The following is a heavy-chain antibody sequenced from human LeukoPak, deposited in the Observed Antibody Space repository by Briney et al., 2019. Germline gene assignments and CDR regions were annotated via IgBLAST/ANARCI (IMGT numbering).Heavy chain of an antibody. V-gene: IGHV4-59*01. CDR1: GGSLSSYY. CDR2: IYYSGSGST. J-gene: IGHJ4*02. Sequence: KPSETLSLTCTVSGGSLSSYYWSWIRQPPGKGLEWIGYIYYSGSGSTNYNPSLKSRVTISVDTSKNQFSLKLSSVTAADTAVYYCARGRVGVELDWGQGTLVTVSS. D-gene: IGHD1-26*01. CDR3: ARGRVGVELD.